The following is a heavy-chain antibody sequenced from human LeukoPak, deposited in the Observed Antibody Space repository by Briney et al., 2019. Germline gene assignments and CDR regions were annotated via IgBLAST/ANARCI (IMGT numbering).Heavy chain of an antibody. CDR1: GSSISNYY. J-gene: IGHJ4*02. CDR2: IYTSGGT. D-gene: IGHD6-19*01. Sequence: SETLSLTCTVSGSSISNYYWTWIRQPAGKGLEWIGRIYTSGGTNYNPSLKTRVTMSVDTSKNQVSLKLSSVTAADTAMYYCARAAEYSSGWYLFDYSGQGILVTVSA. V-gene: IGHV4-4*07. CDR3: ARAAEYSSGWYLFDY.